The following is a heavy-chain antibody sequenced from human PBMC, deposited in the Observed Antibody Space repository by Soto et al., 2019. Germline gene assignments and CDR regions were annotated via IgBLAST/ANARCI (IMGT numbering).Heavy chain of an antibody. CDR3: VRDGTKTLRDWFDP. Sequence: SETLSLTCTVSGATISGFYWSWIRKSAGKGLEWIGRIYATGTTDYNPSLKSRVMMSVDTSKKQFSLKLRSVTAADTAVYYCVRDGTKTLRDWFDPWGQGISVTVSS. V-gene: IGHV4-4*07. CDR1: GATISGFY. CDR2: IYATGTT. J-gene: IGHJ5*02. D-gene: IGHD1-1*01.